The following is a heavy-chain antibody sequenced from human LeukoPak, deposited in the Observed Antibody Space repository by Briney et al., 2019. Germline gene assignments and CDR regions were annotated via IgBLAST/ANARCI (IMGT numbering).Heavy chain of an antibody. CDR1: GGSISSSSYY. CDR3: AREAAGRDYYGMDV. CDR2: IYYSGST. J-gene: IGHJ6*02. D-gene: IGHD6-13*01. Sequence: SETLSLTCTVSGGSISSSSYYWGWIRQPPGKGLEWIGSIYYSGSTYYNPSLKSRVTISVDTSKNQFSLKLSSVTAADTAVYYCAREAAGRDYYGMDVWGQGTTVTVSS. V-gene: IGHV4-39*02.